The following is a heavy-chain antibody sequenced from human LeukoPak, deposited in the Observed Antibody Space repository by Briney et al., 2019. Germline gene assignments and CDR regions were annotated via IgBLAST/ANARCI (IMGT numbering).Heavy chain of an antibody. CDR1: GYTFTSYY. CDR2: INPGGGST. Sequence: XSVKVSCKASGYTFTSYYMHWVRQAPGQGLEWMGIINPGGGSTSYAQKFQGRVTMTRDTSTSTVYMELSSLRSEDTAVYYCARDVLLWFGELSVYYYYGMDVWGQGTTVTVSS. D-gene: IGHD3-10*01. CDR3: ARDVLLWFGELSVYYYYGMDV. V-gene: IGHV1-46*01. J-gene: IGHJ6*02.